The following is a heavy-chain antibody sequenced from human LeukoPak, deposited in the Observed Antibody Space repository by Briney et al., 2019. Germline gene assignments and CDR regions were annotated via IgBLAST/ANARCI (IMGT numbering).Heavy chain of an antibody. CDR3: ARGNAVVTLYYYDSSGSIDY. CDR1: GFTFSSYG. V-gene: IGHV3-30*05. J-gene: IGHJ4*02. D-gene: IGHD3-22*01. CDR2: ISYDGSNK. Sequence: GGSLRLSCAASGFTFSSYGMHWVRQAPGKGLEWVAVISYDGSNKYYADSVKGRFTISRDNSKNTLYLQMNSLRAEDTAVYYCARGNAVVTLYYYDSSGSIDYWGQGTLVTVSS.